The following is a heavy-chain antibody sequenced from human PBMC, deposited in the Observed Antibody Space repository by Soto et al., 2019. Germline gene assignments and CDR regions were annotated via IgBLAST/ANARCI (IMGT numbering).Heavy chain of an antibody. V-gene: IGHV3-9*01. CDR2: ISWNSGSI. Sequence: EVQLVESGGGLVQPGRSLRLSCAASGFTFDDYAMHWVRQAPGKGLEWVSGISWNSGSIGYADSVKGRFTISRDNAKNSLYLQMNSLRAEDTALYYCAKDILRIAAAIGYWGQGTLVTVSS. J-gene: IGHJ4*02. CDR1: GFTFDDYA. D-gene: IGHD6-13*01. CDR3: AKDILRIAAAIGY.